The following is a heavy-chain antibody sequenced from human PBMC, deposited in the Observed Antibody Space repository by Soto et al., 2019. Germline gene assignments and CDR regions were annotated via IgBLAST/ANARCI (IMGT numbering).Heavy chain of an antibody. Sequence: PGESLKISCKGSGYSFTSYWIGWVREMPGKGLEWMGIIYPGDSDTRYSPSFQGQVTISADKSISTAYLQWSSLKASDTAMYYCARDSKRGGAFVYMAGKYYYYGMDVWGKGTTVTV. CDR2: IYPGDSDT. CDR3: ARDSKRGGAFVYMAGKYYYYGMDV. CDR1: GYSFTSYW. D-gene: IGHD1-26*01. J-gene: IGHJ6*04. V-gene: IGHV5-51*01.